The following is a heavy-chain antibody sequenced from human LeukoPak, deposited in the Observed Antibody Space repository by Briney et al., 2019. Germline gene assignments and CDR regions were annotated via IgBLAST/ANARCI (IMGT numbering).Heavy chain of an antibody. D-gene: IGHD4-17*01. CDR2: IWYDGSNK. V-gene: IGHV3-33*01. CDR1: GFTFSSYG. Sequence: GGSLRLSCAASGFTFSSYGMHWVRQAPGKGLEWVAVIWYDGSNKYYADSVKGRFTISRGNSKNTLYLQMNSLRAEDTAVYYCARETLATVTDPSTGFDYWGQGTLVTVSS. CDR3: ARETLATVTDPSTGFDY. J-gene: IGHJ4*02.